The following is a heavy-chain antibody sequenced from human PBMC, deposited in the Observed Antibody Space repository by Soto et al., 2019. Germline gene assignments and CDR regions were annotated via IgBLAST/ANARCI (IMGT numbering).Heavy chain of an antibody. D-gene: IGHD3-10*01. CDR2: IYYSGST. V-gene: IGHV4-31*03. J-gene: IGHJ4*02. CDR3: ARVPLPAYFDY. CDR1: GGSISSGGYY. Sequence: PSETLSLTCTVSGGSISSGGYYWSWIRQHPGKGLEWIGYIYYSGSTYYNPSLKSRVNISVDTSKNQFSLKLSSVTAADTAVYYCARVPLPAYFDYWGQGTLVTVSS.